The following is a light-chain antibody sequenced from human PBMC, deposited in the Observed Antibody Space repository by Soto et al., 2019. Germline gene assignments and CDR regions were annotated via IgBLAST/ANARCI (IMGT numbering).Light chain of an antibody. J-gene: IGLJ1*01. V-gene: IGLV2-11*01. Sequence: QSALTQPRSVSGSPGQSVTISCTGTSSDVGRYDYVSWYQQHPGKAPKLIVYDVTERPSGVPDRFSDSKSGNTASLTISGLQAEDEADYSRVSFAGSYSYVFGGGTKGTVL. CDR1: SSDVGRYDY. CDR3: VSFAGSYSYV. CDR2: DVT.